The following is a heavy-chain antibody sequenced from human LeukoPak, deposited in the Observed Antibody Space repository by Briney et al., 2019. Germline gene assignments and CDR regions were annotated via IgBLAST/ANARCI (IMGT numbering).Heavy chain of an antibody. D-gene: IGHD3-16*01. CDR3: ARSLEVALIGGMDV. Sequence: ASVKVSCKASGYTFTSYGISWVRQAPGQGLEWMGWINPNSGGTNYAQKFQGRVTMTRDTSISTAYMELSRLRSDDTAVYYCARSLEVALIGGMDVWGQGTTVTVSS. J-gene: IGHJ6*02. CDR2: INPNSGGT. CDR1: GYTFTSYG. V-gene: IGHV1-2*02.